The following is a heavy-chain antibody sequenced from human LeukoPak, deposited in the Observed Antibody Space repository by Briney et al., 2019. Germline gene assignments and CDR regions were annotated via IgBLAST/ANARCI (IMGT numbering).Heavy chain of an antibody. CDR1: GFTFDDYA. V-gene: IGHV3-9*01. CDR2: ITWNRDNI. Sequence: GGSLRLSCTVSGFTFDDYAMHWARHTPGKGLEWVAGITWNRDNIGYGDSVKGRFTISRDNSKNTLYLQMNSLRAEDTAVYYCARVTEEGAFDIWGQGTMVIVFS. J-gene: IGHJ3*02. CDR3: ARVTEEGAFDI.